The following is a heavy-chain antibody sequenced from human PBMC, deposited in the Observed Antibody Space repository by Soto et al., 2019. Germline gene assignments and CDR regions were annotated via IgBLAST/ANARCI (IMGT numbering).Heavy chain of an antibody. CDR2: IYWDDDK. J-gene: IGHJ6*02. V-gene: IGHV2-5*02. D-gene: IGHD6-6*01. Sequence: ESGPTLVNPTQTLTLTCTFSGFSLSTSGVGVGWIRQPPGKALEWLALIYWDDDKRYSPSLKSRLTITKDTSENQVVLTMTNMDPVDTATYYCERIQYSSSFLAYYGMDVWGQGTTVTVSS. CDR3: ERIQYSSSFLAYYGMDV. CDR1: GFSLSTSGVG.